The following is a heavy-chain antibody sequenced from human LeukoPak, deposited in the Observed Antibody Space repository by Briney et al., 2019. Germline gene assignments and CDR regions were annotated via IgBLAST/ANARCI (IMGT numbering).Heavy chain of an antibody. V-gene: IGHV4-34*01. CDR3: ARESYSFDY. D-gene: IGHD1-1*01. J-gene: IGHJ4*02. CDR2: INHSGGT. Sequence: SETLSLTCAVYGGSFSGYYWSWIRQPPGKGLEWIGEINHSGGTNYNPSLKSRVTISVDTSKNQFSLKLSSVTAADTAVYYCARESYSFDYWGQGTLVTVSS. CDR1: GGSFSGYY.